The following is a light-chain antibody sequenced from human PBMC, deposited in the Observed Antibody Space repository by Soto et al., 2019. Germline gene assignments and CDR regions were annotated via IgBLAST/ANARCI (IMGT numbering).Light chain of an antibody. Sequence: QSALTQPRSVSGSPGQSVTISCTGTSSDVGGYNYVSWYQQHPGKAPKLMIYDVSKRPSGVPDRFSGSKSGNTASLTISGLQADDEADYYCCSYAGSYTRYVVGTGTKLTVL. CDR1: SSDVGGYNY. J-gene: IGLJ1*01. CDR2: DVS. V-gene: IGLV2-11*01. CDR3: CSYAGSYTRYV.